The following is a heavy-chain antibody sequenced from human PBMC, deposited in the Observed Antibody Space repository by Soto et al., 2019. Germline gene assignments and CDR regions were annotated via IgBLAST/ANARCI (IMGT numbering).Heavy chain of an antibody. CDR3: ASRSSSSFLHYGMDV. CDR2: IWYDGSNK. Sequence: QVQLVESGGGVVQPRRSLRLSCAASGFTFSSYGMHWVRQAPGKGLEWVAVIWYDGSNKYYADSVKGRFTISRDNSKNTLYLQMNSLRAEDTAVYYCASRSSSSFLHYGMDVWGQGTTVTVSS. J-gene: IGHJ6*02. D-gene: IGHD6-6*01. CDR1: GFTFSSYG. V-gene: IGHV3-33*01.